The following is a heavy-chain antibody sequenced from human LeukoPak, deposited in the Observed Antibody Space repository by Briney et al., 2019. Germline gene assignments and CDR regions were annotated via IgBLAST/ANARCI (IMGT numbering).Heavy chain of an antibody. J-gene: IGHJ4*02. CDR3: AKGGYGDYFDY. CDR2: ISWDGGST. CDR1: GFTFDDYT. D-gene: IGHD4-17*01. Sequence: GGSLRLSCAASGFTFDDYTMHWVRQAPGKGLEWVSLISWDGGSTYYADSVKGRFTISRDSSKNSLYLQMNSLRTEDTALYYCAKGGYGDYFDYWGQGTLVTVSS. V-gene: IGHV3-43*01.